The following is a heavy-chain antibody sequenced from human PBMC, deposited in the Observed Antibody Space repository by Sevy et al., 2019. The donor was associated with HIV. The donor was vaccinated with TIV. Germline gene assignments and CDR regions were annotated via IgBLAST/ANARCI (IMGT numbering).Heavy chain of an antibody. Sequence: GGSRRLSCAASGFTFSDYAMHWVRLAPGKGLEWVALMSYDGSNQYYADSVKGRFTISRDNSKNTLYLQMNSLRVEDTAVYYCAKGDGALTGIDPWGQGTLVTVSS. J-gene: IGHJ5*02. CDR2: MSYDGSNQ. D-gene: IGHD7-27*01. CDR3: AKGDGALTGIDP. V-gene: IGHV3-30*18. CDR1: GFTFSDYA.